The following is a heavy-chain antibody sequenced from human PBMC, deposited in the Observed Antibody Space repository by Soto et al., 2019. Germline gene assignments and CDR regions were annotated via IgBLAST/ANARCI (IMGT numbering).Heavy chain of an antibody. Sequence: SETLSLTCSVSGTSISSYYCSWIRQPPGKGLEWIANIHYSGTTNYNPSLASRVTLSVDTSKNQFSLKMTSVTAADRAMYFCARHNSYAIDYWGRGTLVTVSS. CDR1: GTSISSYY. CDR3: ARHNSYAIDY. D-gene: IGHD2-8*01. CDR2: IHYSGTT. V-gene: IGHV4-59*01. J-gene: IGHJ4*02.